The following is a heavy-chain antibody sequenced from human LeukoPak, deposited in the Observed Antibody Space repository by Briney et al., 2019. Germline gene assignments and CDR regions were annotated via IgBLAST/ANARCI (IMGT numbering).Heavy chain of an antibody. CDR2: ISYDGSNK. D-gene: IGHD4-23*01. J-gene: IGHJ4*02. V-gene: IGHV3-30*03. Sequence: GSLRLSCAASGFTFSSYGMHWVRQAPGKGLEWVAVISYDGSNKYYADSVKGRFTISRDNSKNTLYLQMNSLRAEDTAVYYCATGAFGNPGIYWGQGTLVTVSS. CDR3: ATGAFGNPGIY. CDR1: GFTFSSYG.